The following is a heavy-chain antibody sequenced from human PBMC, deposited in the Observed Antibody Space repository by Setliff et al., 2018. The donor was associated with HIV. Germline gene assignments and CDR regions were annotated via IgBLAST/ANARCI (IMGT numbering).Heavy chain of an antibody. CDR3: LTSPPREDSASAYIWGSDYFDY. CDR1: GLNFSVYD. J-gene: IGHJ4*02. CDR2: SWFDGSNM. Sequence: PGGSLRLSCAASGLNFSVYDIHWVRQGPGKGLEWLAVSWFDGSNMKYSSSVKGRFTVSRDNSRNTLNLQMDSLTAEDTAVYYCLTSPPREDSASAYIWGSDYFDYWGRGALVTVSS. D-gene: IGHD3-16*01. V-gene: IGHV3-33*03.